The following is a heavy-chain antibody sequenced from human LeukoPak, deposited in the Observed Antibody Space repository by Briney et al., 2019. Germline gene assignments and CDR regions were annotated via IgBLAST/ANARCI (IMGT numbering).Heavy chain of an antibody. CDR2: ISAYNGNT. J-gene: IGHJ1*01. CDR1: GYTFTSYG. Sequence: ASVKVSCKASGYTFTSYGISWVRQAPGQGLEWMGWISAYNGNTNYAQKLQGRVTMNTDTSTSTAYMELRSLRSDDTAVYYCARGGSVYYYDSSGSKAKEYFQHWGQGTLVTVSS. V-gene: IGHV1-18*01. D-gene: IGHD3-22*01. CDR3: ARGGSVYYYDSSGSKAKEYFQH.